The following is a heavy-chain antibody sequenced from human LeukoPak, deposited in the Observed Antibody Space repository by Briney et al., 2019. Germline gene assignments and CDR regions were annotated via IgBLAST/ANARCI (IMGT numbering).Heavy chain of an antibody. Sequence: HSGGSLRLSCAASGLTFSSYGMHWVRQAPGKGLEWVAYIRYDGSNKYYADSVKGRFTISRDNSKNTLYLQMNSLRAEDTAVYYCAKQVSGGYYFDYWGQGTLVTVSS. J-gene: IGHJ4*02. CDR3: AKQVSGGYYFDY. CDR1: GLTFSSYG. D-gene: IGHD5/OR15-5a*01. CDR2: IRYDGSNK. V-gene: IGHV3-30*02.